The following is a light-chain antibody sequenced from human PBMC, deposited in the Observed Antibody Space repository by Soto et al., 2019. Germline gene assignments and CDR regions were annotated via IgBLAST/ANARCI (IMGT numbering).Light chain of an antibody. J-gene: IGKJ1*01. CDR2: GTS. CDR3: QQYVTTPRT. Sequence: EMVFKQSPGILSLSPWAIATLSCRASQTVAYTSLAWYHHRPGQAPRLLLYGTSTSATGTPDRFMGSGYGKAFTLTSSRLEPEDFAVYYCQQYVTTPRTFGQGNKV. V-gene: IGKV3-20*01. CDR1: QTVAYTS.